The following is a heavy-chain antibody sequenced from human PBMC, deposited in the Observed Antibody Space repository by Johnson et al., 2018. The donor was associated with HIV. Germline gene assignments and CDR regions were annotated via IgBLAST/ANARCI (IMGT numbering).Heavy chain of an antibody. CDR2: IYSGGTT. CDR1: GFTVSSNY. J-gene: IGHJ3*02. V-gene: IGHV3-53*01. Sequence: EQLVESGGGLIQPGGSLRLSCAVSGFTVSSNYMSWVRQAPGKGLEWVPVIYSGGTTNYADSVKGRFTISRDNSKNTLYLQMNNLRAEDTAVYYCARDPSRSPGAFDIWGQGTMVTVSS. CDR3: ARDPSRSPGAFDI.